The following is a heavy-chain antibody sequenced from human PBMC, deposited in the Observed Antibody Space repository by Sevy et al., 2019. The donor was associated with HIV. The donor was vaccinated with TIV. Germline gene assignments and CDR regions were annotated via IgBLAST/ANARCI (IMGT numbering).Heavy chain of an antibody. V-gene: IGHV3-23*01. D-gene: IGHD3-22*01. CDR2: ISGSGGST. CDR3: AKDPGIPDYYDSSGYYYVPGYFDY. Sequence: GGSLRLSCAASGFTFSSYAMSWVRQAPGKGLEWVSAISGSGGSTYYAYSVKGRFTIYRDNFKKTLYLQMNSLRAEDTAVYYCAKDPGIPDYYDSSGYYYVPGYFDYWGQGTLVTVSS. J-gene: IGHJ4*02. CDR1: GFTFSSYA.